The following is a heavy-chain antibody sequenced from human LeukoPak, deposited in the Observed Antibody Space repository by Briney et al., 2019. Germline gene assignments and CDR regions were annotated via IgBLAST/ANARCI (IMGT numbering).Heavy chain of an antibody. Sequence: GGSLRLSCAASGFTFSSYGMHWVCKAPGKGLEWVAVISYDGSNKYYADSVKGRFTISRDNSKNTLYLQMNSLRAEDTAVYYCAKVPPPDYEEPNDYWGQGTLVTVSS. D-gene: IGHD4-17*01. V-gene: IGHV3-30*18. CDR3: AKVPPPDYEEPNDY. J-gene: IGHJ4*02. CDR1: GFTFSSYG. CDR2: ISYDGSNK.